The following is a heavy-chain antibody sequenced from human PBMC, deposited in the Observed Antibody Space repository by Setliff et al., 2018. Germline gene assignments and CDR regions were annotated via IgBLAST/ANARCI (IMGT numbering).Heavy chain of an antibody. J-gene: IGHJ4*02. CDR2: INQSGST. Sequence: SETLSLTCGGFGGSISDYYWSWIRQPPGKGLEWIGEINQSGSTTYNPSLKGRVTISMDTSKKQLSLKLTSLSAADTAVYYCARGRIQLWKYYFDYWGQGTLVTVSS. CDR1: GGSISDYY. CDR3: ARGRIQLWKYYFDY. V-gene: IGHV4-34*01. D-gene: IGHD5-18*01.